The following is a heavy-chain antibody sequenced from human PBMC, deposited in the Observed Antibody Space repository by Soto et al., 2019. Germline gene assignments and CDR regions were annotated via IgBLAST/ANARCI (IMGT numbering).Heavy chain of an antibody. J-gene: IGHJ5*02. CDR2: IIPMFGTP. Sequence: QVQVFQSGAEVKKPGSSVRVSCKVSGGTLNSQSITWVRQAPGQGLEWMGGIIPMFGTPTDAQKFRGRVTISADTFTRTVYMELRSLSSQDTAVYYCATSLAARRKPYNWLDAWGQGTLVTVSS. V-gene: IGHV1-69*06. CDR3: ATSLAARRKPYNWLDA. CDR1: GGTLNSQS. D-gene: IGHD6-6*01.